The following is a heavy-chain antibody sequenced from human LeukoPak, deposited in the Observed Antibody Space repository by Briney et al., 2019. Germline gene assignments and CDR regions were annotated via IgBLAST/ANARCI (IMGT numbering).Heavy chain of an antibody. V-gene: IGHV3-23*01. J-gene: IGHJ4*02. CDR1: VYTFIA. CDR3: AKWFRGSGSDRFYDK. CDR2: INNVDDT. D-gene: IGHD3-10*01. Sequence: GGSLRLSCAASVYTFIAVDWVGQAPGRGREGVSTINNVDDTYYSESVRGRFTVSRDKSKNTVYLHMNSLRAEDTAVYHCAKWFRGSGSDRFYDKWGQGTLVTVSS.